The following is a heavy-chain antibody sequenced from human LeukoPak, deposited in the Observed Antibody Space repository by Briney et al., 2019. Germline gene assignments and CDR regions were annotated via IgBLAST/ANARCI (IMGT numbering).Heavy chain of an antibody. D-gene: IGHD6-13*01. CDR1: GGSISSYY. J-gene: IGHJ4*02. Sequence: PETLSLTCTVSGGSISSYYWSWIRQPPGKGLEWIGYIYYSGSTNYNPSLKSRVTISVDTSKNQFSLKLSSVTAADTAVYYCARARYSSNPIDYWGQGTLVTVSS. CDR2: IYYSGST. CDR3: ARARYSSNPIDY. V-gene: IGHV4-59*01.